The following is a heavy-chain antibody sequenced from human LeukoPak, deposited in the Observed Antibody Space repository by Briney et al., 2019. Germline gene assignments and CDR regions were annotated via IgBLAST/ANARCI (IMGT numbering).Heavy chain of an antibody. D-gene: IGHD3-9*01. CDR2: ISGSGGST. Sequence: GGSLRLSCAASGFTLSSYAMSWVRQAPGKGLEWVSAISGSGGSTYYADSVKGRFTISRDNSKNTLYLQMNSLRAEDTAVYYCAKSAPNYDILTGYPDYWGQGTLVTVSS. J-gene: IGHJ4*02. CDR1: GFTLSSYA. V-gene: IGHV3-23*01. CDR3: AKSAPNYDILTGYPDY.